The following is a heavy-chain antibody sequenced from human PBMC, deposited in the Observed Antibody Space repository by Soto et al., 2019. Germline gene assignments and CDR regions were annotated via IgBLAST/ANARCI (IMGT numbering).Heavy chain of an antibody. J-gene: IGHJ6*02. CDR3: ARTLYYYGSGSYYRYLDYYYYGMDV. D-gene: IGHD3-10*01. CDR2: INAGNGNT. Sequence: ASVKVSCKASGYTFTSYAMHWVRQAPGQRLEWMGWINAGNGNTKYSQKFQGRVTITRDTSASTAYMELSSLGSEDTAVYYCARTLYYYGSGSYYRYLDYYYYGMDVWGQGTTVTVSS. CDR1: GYTFTSYA. V-gene: IGHV1-3*01.